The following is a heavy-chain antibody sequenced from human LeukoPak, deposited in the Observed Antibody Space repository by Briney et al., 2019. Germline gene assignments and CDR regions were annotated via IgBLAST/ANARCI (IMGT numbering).Heavy chain of an antibody. D-gene: IGHD3-3*01. CDR2: ISSSGSTI. CDR1: GFTFSDYY. CDR3: ARDNGIFWSGYFHMDV. V-gene: IGHV3-11*04. J-gene: IGHJ6*03. Sequence: GGSLRLSCAASGFTFSDYYMSWIRQAPGKGLEWVSYISSSGSTIYYADSVKGRFTISRDNAKNSLYLQMNSLRAEDTAVYYCARDNGIFWSGYFHMDVWGKGTTVTVSS.